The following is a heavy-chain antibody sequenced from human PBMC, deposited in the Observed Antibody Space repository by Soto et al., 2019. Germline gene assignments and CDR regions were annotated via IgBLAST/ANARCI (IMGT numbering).Heavy chain of an antibody. CDR2: ISSSGSTI. J-gene: IGHJ4*02. V-gene: IGHV3-48*03. D-gene: IGHD6-19*01. CDR3: ARDLAVAGTFDY. CDR1: GFTLSRYE. Sequence: GGSLRLSCAASGFTLSRYEMNWVRQAPGKGLEWVSYISSSGSTIYYADSVKGRFTISRDNAKNSLYLQMNSLRAEDTAVYYCARDLAVAGTFDYWGQGTPVTVSS.